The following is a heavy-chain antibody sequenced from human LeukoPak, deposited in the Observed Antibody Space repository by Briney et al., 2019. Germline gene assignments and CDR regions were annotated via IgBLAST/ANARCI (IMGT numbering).Heavy chain of an antibody. CDR1: GGSISSGSDY. V-gene: IGHV4-61*02. D-gene: IGHD2-21*01. CDR2: IYTSGST. J-gene: IGHJ4*02. Sequence: SQTLSLTCTVSGGSISSGSDYWSWIRQPAGKGLEWIGRIYTSGSTNYNPSLKSRVTISVDTSTNKFSPQLSSVTAAATAVYYCSRGESYRGYYFDYWGQGPLVPVSS. CDR3: SRGESYRGYYFDY.